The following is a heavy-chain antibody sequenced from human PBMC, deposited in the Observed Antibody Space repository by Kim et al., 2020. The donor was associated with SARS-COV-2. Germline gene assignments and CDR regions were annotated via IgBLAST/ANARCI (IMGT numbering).Heavy chain of an antibody. V-gene: IGHV4-31*02. D-gene: IGHD4-17*01. J-gene: IGHJ4*02. Sequence: GGTYYNPSLKSRVTISVDTSKNQFSLKLSSVTAADTAVYYCASGRTVFDYWGQGTLVTVSS. CDR3: ASGRTVFDY. CDR2: GGT.